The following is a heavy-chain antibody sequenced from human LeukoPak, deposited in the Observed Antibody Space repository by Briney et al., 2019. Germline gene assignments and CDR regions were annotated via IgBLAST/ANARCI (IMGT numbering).Heavy chain of an antibody. V-gene: IGHV4-59*12. D-gene: IGHD5-12*01. CDR2: IFYSGST. Sequence: PSETLSLTCTVSGGSMSSYYWSWIRQPPGKGLEWIGYIFYSGSTNYNPSLKSRVTISVDTSKNQFSLKLNSVTAADTAVYYCARMIDSGYDLEPDAFDIWGQGTMVTVSS. CDR1: GGSMSSYY. J-gene: IGHJ3*02. CDR3: ARMIDSGYDLEPDAFDI.